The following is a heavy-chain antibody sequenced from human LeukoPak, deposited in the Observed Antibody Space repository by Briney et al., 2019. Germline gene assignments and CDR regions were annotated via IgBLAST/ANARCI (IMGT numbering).Heavy chain of an antibody. CDR2: IRYDGSNK. J-gene: IGHJ4*02. Sequence: GGSLRLSCAASGFIFSSYGMHWVRQAPGKGLEWAAFIRYDGSNKYYADSVKGRFTISRDNAKNSLYLQMNSLRAEDTAVYYCAREWGSYSRGGDYWGQGTLVTVSS. D-gene: IGHD1-26*01. V-gene: IGHV3-30*02. CDR3: AREWGSYSRGGDY. CDR1: GFIFSSYG.